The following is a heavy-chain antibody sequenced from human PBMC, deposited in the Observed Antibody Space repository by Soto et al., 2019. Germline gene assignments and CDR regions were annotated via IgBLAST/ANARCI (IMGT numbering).Heavy chain of an antibody. CDR3: ARDHGGATTLPYYGMDV. D-gene: IGHD1-26*01. V-gene: IGHV4-59*01. CDR2: IYYSGST. CDR1: GGSISGYY. Sequence: SETLSLTCTVSGGSISGYYWGWIRQPPGKGLEWIGYIYYSGSTNYNPSLTSRVTISVDTSKNQYSLKLSSVTAADTAVYYCARDHGGATTLPYYGMDVWGQGTTVTVSS. J-gene: IGHJ6*02.